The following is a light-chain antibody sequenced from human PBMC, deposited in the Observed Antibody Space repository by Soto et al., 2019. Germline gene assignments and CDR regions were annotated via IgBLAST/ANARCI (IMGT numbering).Light chain of an antibody. CDR3: QQYSSSHPEFT. V-gene: IGKV3-20*01. J-gene: IGKJ3*01. CDR1: QSISSSY. Sequence: EIVLTQSPGTLSLSPGERATLSCRASQSISSSYLAWYQQRPGQAPRLLIFVASYRATGIPDRFSGSGSGTDFTLTISRLEPEDFAVYYCQQYSSSHPEFTFGPGTRVDSK. CDR2: VAS.